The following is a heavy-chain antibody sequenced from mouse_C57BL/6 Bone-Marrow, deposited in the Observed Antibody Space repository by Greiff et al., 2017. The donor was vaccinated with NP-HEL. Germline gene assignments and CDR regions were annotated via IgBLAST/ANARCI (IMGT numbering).Heavy chain of an antibody. Sequence: QVQLKQSGAELVRPGASVKLSCKASGYTFTDYYINWVKQRPGQGLEWIARIYPGSGNTYYNEKFKGKATLTAEKSSSTAYMQLSSLTSEDSAVYFCARFNWDGFAYWGQGTLVTVSA. CDR3: ARFNWDGFAY. V-gene: IGHV1-76*01. D-gene: IGHD4-1*01. CDR2: IYPGSGNT. CDR1: GYTFTDYY. J-gene: IGHJ3*01.